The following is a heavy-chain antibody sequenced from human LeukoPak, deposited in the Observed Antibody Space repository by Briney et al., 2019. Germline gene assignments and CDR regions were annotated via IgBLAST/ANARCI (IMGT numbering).Heavy chain of an antibody. D-gene: IGHD3-22*01. CDR1: GFTFSSYG. J-gene: IGHJ4*02. CDR3: AKDGVAYYYDSSGYLGY. Sequence: GGSLRLSCAASGFTFSSYGMHWVRQAPGKGLEWVAVISYDGSNKYYADSVKGRFTISRDNSKNTLYLQMNSLRAEDTAVYYCAKDGVAYYYDSSGYLGYWGQGTLVTVSS. CDR2: ISYDGSNK. V-gene: IGHV3-30*18.